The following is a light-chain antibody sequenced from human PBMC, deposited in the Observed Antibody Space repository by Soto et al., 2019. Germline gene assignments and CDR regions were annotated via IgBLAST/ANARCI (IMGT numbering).Light chain of an antibody. V-gene: IGKV1-5*01. CDR1: QSLGGW. Sequence: MTQSPSTLSASVGDRVTITCRASQSLGGWLAWYQQTPGKAPKLLISDAFRLESGVPSRFRGSGSGTDFTLTITSLQPGDSATYYCQHYNSYSEAFGQGTKVDIK. CDR3: QHYNSYSEA. J-gene: IGKJ1*01. CDR2: DAF.